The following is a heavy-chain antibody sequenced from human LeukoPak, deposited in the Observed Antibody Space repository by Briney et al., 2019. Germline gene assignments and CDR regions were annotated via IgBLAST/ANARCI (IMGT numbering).Heavy chain of an antibody. CDR1: GFTFSTYA. V-gene: IGHV3-48*03. D-gene: IGHD6-19*01. CDR3: ARDQWLAYYYHGMDV. CDR2: ITNNGSTI. Sequence: PGGSLRLSRAASGFTFSTYAMNWVRQAPGKGLEWVSYITNNGSTIYYADSVKGRFTISRDKAENSLYLQMNSLRAEDTAIYYCARDQWLAYYYHGMDVWGQGTTVTVSS. J-gene: IGHJ6*02.